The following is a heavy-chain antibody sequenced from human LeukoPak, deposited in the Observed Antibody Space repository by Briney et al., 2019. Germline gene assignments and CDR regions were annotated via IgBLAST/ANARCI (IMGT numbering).Heavy chain of an antibody. V-gene: IGHV3-23*01. CDR2: ISGSAGVT. CDR3: AKGSSDCTNGVCYFFDFDY. J-gene: IGHJ4*02. CDR1: GFTFSSYW. Sequence: PGGSLRLSCAASGFTFSSYWMSWVRQAPGKGLEWVSGISGSAGVTYSADSVKGRFTISRDNSKNTLYLHMNSLRAEDTAVYYCAKGSSDCTNGVCYFFDFDYWGQGTLVTVSS. D-gene: IGHD2-8*01.